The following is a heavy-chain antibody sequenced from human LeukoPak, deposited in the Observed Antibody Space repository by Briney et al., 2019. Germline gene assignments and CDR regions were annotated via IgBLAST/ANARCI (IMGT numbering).Heavy chain of an antibody. CDR1: GYTFTDYY. CDR3: ARVDYDIFYWFDP. Sequence: ASVKVSCKASGYTFTDYYMHWVRQAPGQGLEWMGWIHPDSGGTNSAQKFQGRVTMTRDTSISTAYMELSRLTSDDTAVYYCARVDYDIFYWFDPWGQGTLVTVSS. D-gene: IGHD3-9*01. CDR2: IHPDSGGT. J-gene: IGHJ5*02. V-gene: IGHV1-2*02.